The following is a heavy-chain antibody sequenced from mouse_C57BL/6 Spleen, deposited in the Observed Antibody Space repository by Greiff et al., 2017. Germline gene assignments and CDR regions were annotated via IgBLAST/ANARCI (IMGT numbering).Heavy chain of an antibody. CDR1: GYTFTSYW. CDR3: ARLVGGDAMDY. V-gene: IGHV1-52*01. D-gene: IGHD1-1*02. J-gene: IGHJ4*01. Sequence: VQLQQPGAELVRPGSSVKLSCKASGYTFTSYWMHWVKQRPIQGLEWIGNIDPSDSETHYNQKFKDKATLTVDKSSSTAYMQLSSLTSEDSAVYYCARLVGGDAMDYWGQGTSVTVSS. CDR2: IDPSDSET.